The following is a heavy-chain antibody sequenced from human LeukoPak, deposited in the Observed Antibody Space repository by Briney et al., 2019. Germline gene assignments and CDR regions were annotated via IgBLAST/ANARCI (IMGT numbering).Heavy chain of an antibody. CDR1: GYTFTSYG. J-gene: IGHJ4*02. D-gene: IGHD5-24*01. CDR3: ARRLRDGYNLATWAFDY. Sequence: ASVKVSCKASGYTFTSYGISWVRQAPGQGLEWMGWISAYNGNTNYAQKLQGRVTMTTDTSTSTAYMELRSLRSDDTAVYYCARRLRDGYNLATWAFDYWGQGTLVTVSS. V-gene: IGHV1-18*01. CDR2: ISAYNGNT.